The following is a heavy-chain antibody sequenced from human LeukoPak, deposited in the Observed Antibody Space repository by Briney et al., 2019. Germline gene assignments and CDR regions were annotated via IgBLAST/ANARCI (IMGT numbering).Heavy chain of an antibody. CDR3: AKDLRGQQLVSFFDY. CDR2: IWYDGSNK. Sequence: GGSLRLSCAASGFTFSNYGMHWVRQAPGKGLEWVAVIWYDGSNKYYADSVKGRFTISRDNSKNTLYLQMNSLRAEDTAVYYCAKDLRGQQLVSFFDYWGQGTLVTVSP. V-gene: IGHV3-30*02. D-gene: IGHD6-13*01. J-gene: IGHJ4*02. CDR1: GFTFSNYG.